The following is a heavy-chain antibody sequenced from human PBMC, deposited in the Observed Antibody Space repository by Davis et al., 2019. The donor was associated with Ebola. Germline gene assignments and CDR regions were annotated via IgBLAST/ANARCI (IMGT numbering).Heavy chain of an antibody. D-gene: IGHD4-17*01. J-gene: IGHJ4*02. CDR1: GGTFSSYT. CDR3: ARQRTRTVTPVV. V-gene: IGHV1-69*02. CDR2: IIPILGIA. Sequence: AASVKVSCKASGGTFSSYTISWVRQAPGQGLEWMGRIIPILGIANYAQKFQGRVTITADKSTSTAYMELSSLRSEDTAVYYCARQRTRTVTPVVWGQGTLVTVSS.